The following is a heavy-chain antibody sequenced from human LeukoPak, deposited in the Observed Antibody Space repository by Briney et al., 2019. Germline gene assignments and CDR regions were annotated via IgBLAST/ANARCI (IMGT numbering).Heavy chain of an antibody. V-gene: IGHV5-51*01. CDR1: GYSFTSYW. J-gene: IGHJ4*02. Sequence: GESLKISCKGFGYSFTSYWIGWVRQMPGKGLGWMGIIYPGDSDTRYSPSFQGQVTISADKSISTAYLQWSSLKASDTAMSYCARTPSSSLYYFDYWGQGTLVTVSS. D-gene: IGHD6-6*01. CDR3: ARTPSSSLYYFDY. CDR2: IYPGDSDT.